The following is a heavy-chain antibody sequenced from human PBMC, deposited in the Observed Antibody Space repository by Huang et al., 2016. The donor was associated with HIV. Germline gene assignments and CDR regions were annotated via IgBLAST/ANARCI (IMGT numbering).Heavy chain of an antibody. D-gene: IGHD3-3*01. CDR3: ARDHHDFWRGYRRMYFFDH. V-gene: IGHV4-59*11. J-gene: IGHJ4*02. Sequence: QVQLQESGPGLVKPSETLSLTCTVSGGSISTHYWSWIRQPPGKGLEWIGSIDYSGSTNHSPSLKSRVTLLLDTSKNQFSLRVNSVTAADTAMYYCARDHHDFWRGYRRMYFFDHWGQGTLVTVSS. CDR2: IDYSGST. CDR1: GGSISTHY.